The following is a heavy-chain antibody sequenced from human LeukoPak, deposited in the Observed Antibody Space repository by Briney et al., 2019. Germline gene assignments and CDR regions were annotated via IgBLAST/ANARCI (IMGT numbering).Heavy chain of an antibody. V-gene: IGHV3-48*04. D-gene: IGHD3-10*01. J-gene: IGHJ3*02. CDR3: ARDVLLWFGEVAFDI. Sequence: GGSLRLSCAASGFTFSSYGMHWVRQAPGKGLEWVSYISSSGSTIYYADSVKGRFTISRDNAKNSLYLQMNSLRAEDTAVYYCARDVLLWFGEVAFDIWGQGTMVTVSS. CDR1: GFTFSSYG. CDR2: ISSSGSTI.